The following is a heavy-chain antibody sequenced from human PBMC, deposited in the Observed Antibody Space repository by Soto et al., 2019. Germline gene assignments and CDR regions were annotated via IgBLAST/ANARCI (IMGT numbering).Heavy chain of an antibody. Sequence: SETMCLTCTVSGGYIISYGWSWIRKKTGKGLEWIGYIYYSGSTNYNPSLKSRVTISVDTSKNQFSLKLSSVTAADTAVYYCARFKYSSSSKYWFDPWGQGTLVTVSS. CDR2: IYYSGST. D-gene: IGHD6-6*01. CDR1: GGYIISYG. CDR3: ARFKYSSSSKYWFDP. V-gene: IGHV4-59*12. J-gene: IGHJ5*02.